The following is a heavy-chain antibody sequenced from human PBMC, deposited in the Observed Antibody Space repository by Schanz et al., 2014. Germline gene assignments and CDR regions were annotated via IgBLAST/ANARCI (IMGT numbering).Heavy chain of an antibody. D-gene: IGHD3-9*01. CDR1: GFIFNDYY. J-gene: IGHJ6*02. Sequence: QVQLVESGGGLVKPGGSLRLSCAASGFIFNDYYMNWIRQAPGKGLEWLSYISRDGTTSYYADSVKGRFTISRDNAKNSLYLEMTSLRGEDTAVYYCGKDLKPGGMDVWGQGTTVTVSS. CDR3: GKDLKPGGMDV. CDR2: ISRDGTTS. V-gene: IGHV3-11*01.